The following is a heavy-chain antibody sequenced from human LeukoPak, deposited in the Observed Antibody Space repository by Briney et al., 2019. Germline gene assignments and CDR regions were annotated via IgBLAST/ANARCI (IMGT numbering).Heavy chain of an antibody. CDR1: GGSISSYY. J-gene: IGHJ4*02. Sequence: SETLSLTCTVSGGSISSYYWSWIRQPPGKGLEWIGYIYYSGSTNYNPSLKSRVTISVDTSKNQFSLKLSSVTAADTAVYYCARVDLETRNEYYFDYWGQGTLVTVSS. D-gene: IGHD5-24*01. V-gene: IGHV4-59*01. CDR3: ARVDLETRNEYYFDY. CDR2: IYYSGST.